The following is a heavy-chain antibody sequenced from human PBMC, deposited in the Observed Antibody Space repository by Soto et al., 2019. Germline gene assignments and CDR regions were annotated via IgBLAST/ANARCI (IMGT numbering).Heavy chain of an antibody. CDR2: IWYDGSNK. V-gene: IGHV3-33*01. D-gene: IGHD1-20*01. CDR3: ASERRYNWNDAPIF. J-gene: IGHJ3*01. Sequence: GGSLRLSCAASGFTFSSYGMHWVRQAPGKGLEWVAVIWYDGSNKYYADSVKGRFTISRDNSKNTLYLQMNSLRAEDTAVYYCASERRYNWNDAPIFWGQGTMVTVSS. CDR1: GFTFSSYG.